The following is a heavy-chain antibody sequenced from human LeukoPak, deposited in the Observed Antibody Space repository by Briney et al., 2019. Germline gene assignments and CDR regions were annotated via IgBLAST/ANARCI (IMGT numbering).Heavy chain of an antibody. CDR1: GFTFSSYW. CDR2: IKDDGSQN. D-gene: IGHD2/OR15-2a*01. CDR3: ARDPPNIRFDI. V-gene: IGHV3-7*01. Sequence: GGSLRLSCAASGFTFSSYWMAWVRQAPGKELEWVANIKDDGSQNYYVDSVKGRFTISRDNAENSLYLQMNSLRAEDTAVYYCARDPPNIRFDIWGQGIMVTVSS. J-gene: IGHJ3*02.